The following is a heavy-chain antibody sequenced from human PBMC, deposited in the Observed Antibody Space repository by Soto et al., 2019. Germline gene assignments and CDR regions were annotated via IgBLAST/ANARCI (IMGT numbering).Heavy chain of an antibody. V-gene: IGHV4-59*11. J-gene: IGHJ4*02. CDR1: GGSISGHY. D-gene: IGHD6-19*01. Sequence: KTSETLSLTCTVSGGSISGHYWIWIRQPPGEGMEWIGYIFYSGSTTYNNNPSLKSRVSISVDTSKNQFYLRLSSVTAADTAVYYCARVGSSGWSPDYWGRGTLVTVSS. CDR2: IFYSGSTTY. CDR3: ARVGSSGWSPDY.